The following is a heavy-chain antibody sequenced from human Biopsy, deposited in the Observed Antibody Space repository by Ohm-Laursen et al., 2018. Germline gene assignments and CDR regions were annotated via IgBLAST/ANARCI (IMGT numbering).Heavy chain of an antibody. CDR3: ARDPLNGHKHFDY. Sequence: ASVKVSCKTSSYTFTDYNIHWMRQAPGQGLEWLGYINCKTGATNYAQKFQGTVTMTRDTSISTAYLALGSLRSTDTAIYYCARDPLNGHKHFDYWGQGSLVTVSS. V-gene: IGHV1-2*02. D-gene: IGHD2-8*01. CDR1: SYTFTDYN. J-gene: IGHJ4*02. CDR2: INCKTGAT.